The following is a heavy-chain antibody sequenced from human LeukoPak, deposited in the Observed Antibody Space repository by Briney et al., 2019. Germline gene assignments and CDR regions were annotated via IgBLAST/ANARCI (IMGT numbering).Heavy chain of an antibody. Sequence: ASVKVSCKASGYTFTSYAMHWVRQAPGQRLEWMGWINAGNGNTKYSQKFQGRVTITRDTSASTAHMELSSLRSEDTAVYYCARISGYSSWHYDYWGQGTLVTVSS. CDR1: GYTFTSYA. D-gene: IGHD6-13*01. J-gene: IGHJ4*02. CDR3: ARISGYSSWHYDY. CDR2: INAGNGNT. V-gene: IGHV1-3*01.